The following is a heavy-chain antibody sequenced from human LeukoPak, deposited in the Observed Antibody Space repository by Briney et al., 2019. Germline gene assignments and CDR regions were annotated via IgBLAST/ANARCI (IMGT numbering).Heavy chain of an antibody. V-gene: IGHV3-23*01. D-gene: IGHD3-16*01. CDR3: ANLNAPYWGNFDY. J-gene: IGHJ4*02. CDR2: ISDSGVTA. CDR1: GFTCSNYA. Sequence: GGSLRLSCIVSGFTCSNYAMTWVRQAPGQGLDWVSAISDSGVTAYYADSVKGRFTISRDNSKSTLYLQMNSLRAEDTAVYYCANLNAPYWGNFDYWGQGTLVTVSS.